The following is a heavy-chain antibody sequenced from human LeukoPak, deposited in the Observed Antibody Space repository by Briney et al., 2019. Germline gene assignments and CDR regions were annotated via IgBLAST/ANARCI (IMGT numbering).Heavy chain of an antibody. Sequence: PGGSLRLSCTASGLTFSTSGFNWVRKSPGKGLEWFASIGLTGSDRYHAHSIKGRFTISRDNANNFLYVQMNSLRAEDTAVYYCATETNGRHYDYWGQGSLLGVSS. CDR2: IGLTGSDR. V-gene: IGHV3-21*06. CDR3: ATETNGRHYDY. J-gene: IGHJ4*02. D-gene: IGHD1-14*01. CDR1: GLTFSTSG.